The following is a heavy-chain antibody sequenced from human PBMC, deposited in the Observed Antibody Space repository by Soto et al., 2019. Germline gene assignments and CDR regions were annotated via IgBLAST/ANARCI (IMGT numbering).Heavy chain of an antibody. D-gene: IGHD3-16*02. V-gene: IGHV3-9*01. CDR1: GFTFDDYA. CDR3: AKDGDYIWGSYRAFDY. CDR2: ISWNSGSI. Sequence: GGSLRLSCAASGFTFDDYAMHWVRQAPGKGLEWVSGISWNSGSIGYADSVKGRFTISRDNAKNSLYLQMNSLRAEDTALYYCAKDGDYIWGSYRAFDYWGQGTLVTVSS. J-gene: IGHJ4*02.